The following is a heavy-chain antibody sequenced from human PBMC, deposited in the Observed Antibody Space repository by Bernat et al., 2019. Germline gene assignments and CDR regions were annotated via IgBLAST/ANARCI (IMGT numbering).Heavy chain of an antibody. CDR1: GFTFSSYG. CDR3: AKDGGSYYVDDY. Sequence: QVQLVESGGGVVQPGGSLRLSCAASGFTFSSYGMHWVRQAPGKGLEWVAFIRDDGSNKYYADSVKGRFTISRDNSKNTLYLQMNSLRAEDTAVYYCAKDGGSYYVDDYWGQGTLVTVSS. J-gene: IGHJ4*02. V-gene: IGHV3-30*02. CDR2: IRDDGSNK. D-gene: IGHD1-26*01.